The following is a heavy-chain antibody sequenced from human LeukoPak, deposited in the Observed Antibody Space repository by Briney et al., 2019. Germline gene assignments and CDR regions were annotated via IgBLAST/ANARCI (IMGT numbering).Heavy chain of an antibody. Sequence: ASVKVSCKASGGTFSSYAISWVRQAPGQGLEWMGWISAYNGNTNYAQKLQGRVTMTTDTSTSTAYMELRSLRSDDTAVYYCARDLGYCSGGSCYSAEHVIDPWGQGTLVTVSS. V-gene: IGHV1-18*01. CDR3: ARDLGYCSGGSCYSAEHVIDP. CDR1: GGTFSSYA. J-gene: IGHJ5*02. D-gene: IGHD2-15*01. CDR2: ISAYNGNT.